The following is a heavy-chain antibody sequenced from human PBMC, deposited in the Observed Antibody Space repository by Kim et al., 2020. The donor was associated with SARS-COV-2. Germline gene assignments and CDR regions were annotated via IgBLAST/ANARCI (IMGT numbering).Heavy chain of an antibody. CDR1: GGTFSSYA. Sequence: SVKVSCKASGGTFSSYAISWVRQAPGQGLEWMGGIIPIFGTANYAQKFQGRVTITADESTSTAYMELSSLRSEDTAVYYCASITGTMVRGVIITPGGYYYYGMDVWGQGTTVTVSS. V-gene: IGHV1-69*13. CDR2: IIPIFGTA. J-gene: IGHJ6*02. CDR3: ASITGTMVRGVIITPGGYYYYGMDV. D-gene: IGHD3-10*01.